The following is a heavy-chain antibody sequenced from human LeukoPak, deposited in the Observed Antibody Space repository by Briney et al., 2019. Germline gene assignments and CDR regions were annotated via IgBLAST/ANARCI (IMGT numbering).Heavy chain of an antibody. D-gene: IGHD6-19*01. Sequence: SETLSLTCTVSGGSISSYYWSWIRQPAGKGLEWIGRIYTSGSTNYNPSLKSRVTMSVDTSKNQFSLKLSSVTAAGTAVYYCVRHTTSGWYQVVYWGQGTLVTVSS. CDR1: GGSISSYY. CDR2: IYTSGST. CDR3: VRHTTSGWYQVVY. V-gene: IGHV4-4*07. J-gene: IGHJ4*02.